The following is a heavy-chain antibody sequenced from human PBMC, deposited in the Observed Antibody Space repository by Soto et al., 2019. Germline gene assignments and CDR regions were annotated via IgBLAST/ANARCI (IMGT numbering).Heavy chain of an antibody. D-gene: IGHD2-15*01. Sequence: QVQLMQSGGEVKKPGASVKVSCKASGYTSSSYGISWVRQAPGQGLEWMGWISAYNGNTNYAQKVQGRVTMTIDTSTSTADMELRSMGSDDTAVYYCARDGSEGFAYWGQGTLVTVSS. CDR1: GYTSSSYG. CDR2: ISAYNGNT. CDR3: ARDGSEGFAY. V-gene: IGHV1-18*01. J-gene: IGHJ4*02.